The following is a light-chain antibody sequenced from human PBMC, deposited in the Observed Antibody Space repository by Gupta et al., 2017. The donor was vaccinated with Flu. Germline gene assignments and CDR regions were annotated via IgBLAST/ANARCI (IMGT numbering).Light chain of an antibody. V-gene: IGKV3-15*01. CDR2: GAS. CDR3: QQYNNWPPVT. Sequence: EIVMTQSPATLSVSPGERATLSCRSSQSVGSDLAWYQQKPGQAPRLLIFGASTRATGIPARFSCSGSGTEFTLTISSLQSEDFAVYYCQQYNNWPPVTFGQGTKVEIK. J-gene: IGKJ1*01. CDR1: QSVGSD.